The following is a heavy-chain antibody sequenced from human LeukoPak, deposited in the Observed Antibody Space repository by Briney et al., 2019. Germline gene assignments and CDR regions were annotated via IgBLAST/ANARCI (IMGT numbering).Heavy chain of an antibody. CDR1: GGTFSSYA. V-gene: IGHV1-69*13. CDR3: ARDLDQLPTVGGFDP. J-gene: IGHJ5*02. D-gene: IGHD2-2*01. CDR2: IIPIFGTA. Sequence: SVKVSCKASGGTFSSYAISWVRQAPGQGLEWMGGIIPIFGTANYAQKFQGRVTITADESTGTAYMELSSLRSEDTAVYYCARDLDQLPTVGGFDPWGQGTLVTVSS.